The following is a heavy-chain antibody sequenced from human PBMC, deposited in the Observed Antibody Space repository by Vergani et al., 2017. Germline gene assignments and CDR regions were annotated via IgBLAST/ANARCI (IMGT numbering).Heavy chain of an antibody. J-gene: IGHJ5*02. D-gene: IGHD2-15*01. CDR1: GYTFTGYY. CDR3: ARSEVVVAATQAGWFYA. CDR2: INPNSGGT. V-gene: IGHV1-2*02. Sequence: QVQLVQSGAEVKKPGASVKISCKASGYTFTGYYIHWVRQAPGQGLEWIGCINPNSGGTNYAHRFQGRVTMTRDTSISPDYMEMSRLRSDDTAVYYCARSEVVVAATQAGWFYAWGQGTLVTV.